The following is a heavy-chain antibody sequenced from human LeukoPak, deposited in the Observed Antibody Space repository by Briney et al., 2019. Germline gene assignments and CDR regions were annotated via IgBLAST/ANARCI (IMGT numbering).Heavy chain of an antibody. Sequence: GWSLRLSCAASGFTFSYYYMSWIRQAPGKGLDWVSYISSSSSYTNYADSVKDRFTISRDNAKNSLYLQMNSLRAEDTAVYYCARVDILTGYFDYWGQGTLVNVSS. CDR2: ISSSSSYT. J-gene: IGHJ4*02. CDR1: GFTFSYYY. V-gene: IGHV3-11*06. D-gene: IGHD3-9*01. CDR3: ARVDILTGYFDY.